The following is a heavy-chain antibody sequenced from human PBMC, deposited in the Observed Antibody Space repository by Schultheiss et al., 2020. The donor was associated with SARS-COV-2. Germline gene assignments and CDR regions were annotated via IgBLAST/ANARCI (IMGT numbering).Heavy chain of an antibody. D-gene: IGHD6-13*01. J-gene: IGHJ5*02. CDR1: GYSISSGYY. CDR2: IYTSGST. CDR3: ARGRLQQLVLRWFDP. Sequence: SETLSLTCTVSGYSISSGYYWGWIRQPPGKGLEWIGRIYTSGSTNYNPSLKSRVTMSVDTSKNQFSLKLSSVTAADTAVYYCARGRLQQLVLRWFDPWGQGTLVTVSS. V-gene: IGHV4-38-2*02.